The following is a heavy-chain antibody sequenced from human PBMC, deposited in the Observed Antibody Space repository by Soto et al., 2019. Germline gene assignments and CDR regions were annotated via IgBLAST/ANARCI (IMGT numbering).Heavy chain of an antibody. CDR1: GFTFSSYA. CDR2: ISGSGGST. Sequence: EVQLLESGGGLVQPGGSLRLSCAASGFTFSSYAMSWVRQAPGKGLEWVSAISGSGGSTYYADSVKGRFTISRDNSQNTLYLQMNSLRAEDTAVYYCAKDRGNYYGSGNWFDPWGQGTLVTVSS. CDR3: AKDRGNYYGSGNWFDP. V-gene: IGHV3-23*01. D-gene: IGHD3-10*01. J-gene: IGHJ5*02.